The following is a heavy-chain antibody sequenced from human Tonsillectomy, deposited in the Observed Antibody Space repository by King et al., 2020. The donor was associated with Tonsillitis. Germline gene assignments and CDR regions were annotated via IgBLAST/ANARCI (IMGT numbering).Heavy chain of an antibody. V-gene: IGHV3-30-3*01. D-gene: IGHD2-2*01. CDR1: GFNFTTYA. CDR3: ARAGFCDSTSCYRYYYYMDV. CDR2: ISYDGSKN. Sequence: VQLVESGGGVVQPGRSLRLSCAASGFNFTTYAMHWVRPASGKGLEWVAFISYDGSKNSFTDSGKGRDTISRDNSKNTLYLQMNSLSAEDTAVYYCARAGFCDSTSCYRYYYYMDVWGKGTTVTVSS. J-gene: IGHJ6*03.